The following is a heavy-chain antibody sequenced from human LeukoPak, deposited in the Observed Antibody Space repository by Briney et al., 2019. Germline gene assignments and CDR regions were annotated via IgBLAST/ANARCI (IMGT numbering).Heavy chain of an antibody. CDR3: AIGMMAAGTFDR. V-gene: IGHV1-2*06. Sequence: ASVKVSCKAAGYTFTSYYLQRVRQAPGQGLEWMGRINPNNGNTNCPQNFHGRVTMTRDTSISTAYMEMTSLTSDDTAVYWCAIGMMAAGTFDRWGQGTLVTVSS. CDR1: GYTFTSYY. J-gene: IGHJ4*02. CDR2: INPNNGNT. D-gene: IGHD6-13*01.